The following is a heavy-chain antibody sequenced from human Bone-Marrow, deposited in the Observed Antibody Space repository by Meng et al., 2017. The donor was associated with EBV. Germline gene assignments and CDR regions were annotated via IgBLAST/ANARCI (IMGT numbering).Heavy chain of an antibody. D-gene: IGHD4-17*01. CDR1: GYTFTSTSFA. V-gene: IGHV1-3*01. CDR3: ARGQHDYAFDY. CDR2: INAGNGNT. J-gene: IGHJ4*02. Sequence: QVQVLQSGAGVKKTGASVKGSCRASGYTFTSTSFAIHWVRQAPGQRLEWMGWINAGNGNTKYSQNFQGRVTITRDTSATTVHMELRSLRSEDTAVYYCARGQHDYAFDYWGQGTLVTVSS.